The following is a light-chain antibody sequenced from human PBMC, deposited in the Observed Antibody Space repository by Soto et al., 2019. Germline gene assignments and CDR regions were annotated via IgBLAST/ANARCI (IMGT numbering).Light chain of an antibody. V-gene: IGKV1-5*01. CDR3: QQYNSYPLT. J-gene: IGKJ4*01. CDR2: DAS. Sequence: IHMTHSPSTLSASALYTVTITFLASQSISTWLAWYQQKPGTAPRLLIFDASSLKSGVPSRFSGSGSGTEFTLTISSLQPDDFATYYCQQYNSYPLTFGGGTKVDIK. CDR1: QSISTW.